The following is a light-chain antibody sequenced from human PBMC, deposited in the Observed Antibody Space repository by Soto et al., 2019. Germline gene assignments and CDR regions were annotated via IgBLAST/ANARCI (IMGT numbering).Light chain of an antibody. Sequence: IVLTQSPGTLSLSPGERATLSCRASQSVTSSYLAWYQQKFGQAPRLLIFGASSRAAGIPDRFSGSGSGTDFTLTISRLEPEDSAVYHCQQYGRSPITFGQGTRLEIK. CDR1: QSVTSSY. V-gene: IGKV3-20*01. J-gene: IGKJ5*01. CDR3: QQYGRSPIT. CDR2: GAS.